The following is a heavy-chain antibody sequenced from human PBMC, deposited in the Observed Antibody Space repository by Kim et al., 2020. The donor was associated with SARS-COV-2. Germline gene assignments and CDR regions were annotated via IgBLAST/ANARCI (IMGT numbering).Heavy chain of an antibody. CDR2: IYSGGST. D-gene: IGHD3-3*01. CDR1: GFTVSSNY. Sequence: GGSLRLSCAASGFTVSSNYMSWVRQAPGKGLEWVSVIYSGGSTYYADSVKGRFTISRDNSKNTLYLQMNSLRAEDTAVYYCARSTYYDFWSGPKGAYAFDIWGQGTMVTVSS. V-gene: IGHV3-53*01. CDR3: ARSTYYDFWSGPKGAYAFDI. J-gene: IGHJ3*02.